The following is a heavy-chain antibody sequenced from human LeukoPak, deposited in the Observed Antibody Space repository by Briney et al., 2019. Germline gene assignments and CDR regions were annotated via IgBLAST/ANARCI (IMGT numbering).Heavy chain of an antibody. CDR1: GFTVSSNY. CDR2: IYRVGNT. J-gene: IGHJ6*02. Sequence: PGGSLRLSCAASGFTVSSNYMSWVRQAPGKGLEWVSIIYRVGNTFYADSVEGRFTISRDNSKNTLYLQMNSLRVEDTAIYYCARDGGNNSWYGMDVWGQGTTVTVSS. CDR3: ARDGGNNSWYGMDV. D-gene: IGHD4-23*01. V-gene: IGHV3-66*01.